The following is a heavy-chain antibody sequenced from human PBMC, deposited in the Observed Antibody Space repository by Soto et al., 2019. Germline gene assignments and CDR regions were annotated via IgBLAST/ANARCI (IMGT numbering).Heavy chain of an antibody. Sequence: NPSETLSLTCTVSGGSISSSSYYWGWIRQPPGKGLEWIGSIYYSGSTYYNPSLKSRVTISVDTSKNQFSLKLSSVTAADTAVYYCARHIRPGSGWSNYYYGMDVWGQGTTVTVSS. V-gene: IGHV4-39*01. CDR2: IYYSGST. D-gene: IGHD6-19*01. CDR1: GGSISSSSYY. J-gene: IGHJ6*02. CDR3: ARHIRPGSGWSNYYYGMDV.